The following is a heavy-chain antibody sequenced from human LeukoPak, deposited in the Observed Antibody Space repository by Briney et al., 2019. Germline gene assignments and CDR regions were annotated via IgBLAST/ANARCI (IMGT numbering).Heavy chain of an antibody. J-gene: IGHJ4*02. V-gene: IGHV3-20*04. D-gene: IGHD6-19*01. CDR1: GFTFGDYG. Sequence: GGSLRLSCATSGFTFGDYGMSWVRQAPGKGLEWVSGINWNGGDTSYADSVKGRFTISRDSAKNSLYLQMNSLRAEDTAFYYCARDGRSGWYSDYWGQGALVTVSS. CDR2: INWNGGDT. CDR3: ARDGRSGWYSDY.